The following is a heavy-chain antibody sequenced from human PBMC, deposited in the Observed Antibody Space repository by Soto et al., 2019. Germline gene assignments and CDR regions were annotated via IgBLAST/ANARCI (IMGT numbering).Heavy chain of an antibody. Sequence: NPSETLSLTCTVSGGSIISGGYYWSWIRQHPGKGLEWIGYIYYTGVTYYNPSLKSRVTISVDTSKNQFSLKLTSVTAADTAVYYCARDLTSNLNCFDPWGQGTLVTVSS. D-gene: IGHD2-2*01. J-gene: IGHJ5*02. CDR2: IYYTGVT. CDR1: GGSIISGGYY. CDR3: ARDLTSNLNCFDP. V-gene: IGHV4-31*03.